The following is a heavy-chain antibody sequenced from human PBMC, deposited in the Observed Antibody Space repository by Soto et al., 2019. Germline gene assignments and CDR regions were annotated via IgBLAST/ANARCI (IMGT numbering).Heavy chain of an antibody. CDR2: INPNGGST. Sequence: GASVKFSCKAPAVTFTSYFMHWVRQAPGHGLEWIGVINPNGGSTKFAQTFQGRVTMTGDTSTSTVYMELRSLRSDDTAVYYCARYDRRVGGGAFDIWGQGTMVTVSS. J-gene: IGHJ3*02. V-gene: IGHV1-46*01. CDR1: AVTFTSYF. D-gene: IGHD3-22*01. CDR3: ARYDRRVGGGAFDI.